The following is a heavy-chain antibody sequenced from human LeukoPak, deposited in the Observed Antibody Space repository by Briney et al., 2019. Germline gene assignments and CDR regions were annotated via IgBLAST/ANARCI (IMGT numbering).Heavy chain of an antibody. V-gene: IGHV3-72*01. Sequence: PGGSLRLSCTASGFTFSDRYIDWVRQAPGKGLELVGRSRNKANSYTTEYAASVKGRFTISRDESKNLLYLQMNSLKTEDTAVYYCTRCSTGTRLYYFDYWGQGTLVTVSS. CDR2: SRNKANSYTT. J-gene: IGHJ4*02. CDR1: GFTFSDRY. D-gene: IGHD1/OR15-1a*01. CDR3: TRCSTGTRLYYFDY.